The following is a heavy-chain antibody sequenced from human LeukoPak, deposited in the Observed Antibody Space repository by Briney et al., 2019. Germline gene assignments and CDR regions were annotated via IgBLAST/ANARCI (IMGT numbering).Heavy chain of an antibody. J-gene: IGHJ6*02. CDR3: ARDPKTHYDSSGYYSYYYYGMDV. D-gene: IGHD3-22*01. CDR1: GGTFSSYA. V-gene: IGHV1-69*13. CDR2: IIPIFGTA. Sequence: ASVKVSCKASGGTFSSYAISWVRQAPGQGLEWMGGIIPIFGTANYAQKFQGRVTITADESTSTAYMELSSLRSEDTAVYYCARDPKTHYDSSGYYSYYYYGMDVWAKGPRSPSP.